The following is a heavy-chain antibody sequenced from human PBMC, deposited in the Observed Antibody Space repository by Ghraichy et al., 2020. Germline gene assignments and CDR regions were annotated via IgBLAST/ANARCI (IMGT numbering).Heavy chain of an antibody. CDR2: INPNSGGT. J-gene: IGHJ6*03. Sequence: ASVKVSCKASGYTFTGYYMHWVRQAPGQGLEWMGRINPNSGGTNYAQKFQGRVTMTRDTSISTAYMELSRLRSDDTAVYYCARGVGLDYYYYYMDVWGKGTTVTVSS. CDR1: GYTFTGYY. D-gene: IGHD3/OR15-3a*01. CDR3: ARGVGLDYYYYYMDV. V-gene: IGHV1-2*06.